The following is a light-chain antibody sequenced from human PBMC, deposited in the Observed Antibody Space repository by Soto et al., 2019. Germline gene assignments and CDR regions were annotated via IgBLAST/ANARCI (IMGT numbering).Light chain of an antibody. Sequence: DVVLTQSPDSLAMSLGETATITCKTSQNALFSASNKNYIAWYQRRPGQPLKLLFYWASTRASGVPERFSGSGSGTDFTLTISNLQPGDAATYYCQQYFSIPMFTFAQGTKLQIK. J-gene: IGKJ2*01. CDR2: WAS. CDR1: QNALFSASNKNY. V-gene: IGKV4-1*01. CDR3: QQYFSIPMFT.